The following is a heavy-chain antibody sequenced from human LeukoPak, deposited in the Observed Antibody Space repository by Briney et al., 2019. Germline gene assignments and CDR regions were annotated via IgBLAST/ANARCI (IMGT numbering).Heavy chain of an antibody. Sequence: GGSLRLSCAASGFTFSDYYMSWIRQAPGKGLEWVSYISSSGSTIYYADSVKGRFTISSDTARNSLYLHLNSLRAEDTALYFCARDHNWAFDSWGQGTLVAVSS. V-gene: IGHV3-11*04. CDR3: ARDHNWAFDS. D-gene: IGHD1-20*01. CDR2: ISSSGSTI. CDR1: GFTFSDYY. J-gene: IGHJ4*02.